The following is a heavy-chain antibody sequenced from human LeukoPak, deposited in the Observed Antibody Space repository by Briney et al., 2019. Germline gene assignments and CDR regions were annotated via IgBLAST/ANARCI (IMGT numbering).Heavy chain of an antibody. Sequence: GESLKISCKGSGYSFTSYWIGWVRQMPGKGLEWMGIIYPGDSDIRYSPSFQGQVTISADKSISTAYLQWSSLKASDTAMYYCARLTPHLEWFYYFDYWGQGTLVTVSS. CDR3: ARLTPHLEWFYYFDY. D-gene: IGHD3-3*01. V-gene: IGHV5-51*01. CDR2: IYPGDSDI. CDR1: GYSFTSYW. J-gene: IGHJ4*02.